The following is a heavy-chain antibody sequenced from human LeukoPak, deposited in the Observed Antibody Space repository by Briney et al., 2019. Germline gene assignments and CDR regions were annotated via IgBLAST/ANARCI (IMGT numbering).Heavy chain of an antibody. CDR3: TTAGGWYQYYYYMDV. CDR2: IKSKTDGGTT. CDR1: GFTFSNAW. V-gene: IGHV3-15*01. Sequence: GGSLRLSCAASGFTFSNAWMSWVRQAPGKGLEWVGSIKSKTDGGTTDYAAPVKGRFTISRDDSKNTLYLQMNSLRTEDTAVYYCTTAGGWYQYYYYMDVWGKGTTVTVSS. D-gene: IGHD6-19*01. J-gene: IGHJ6*03.